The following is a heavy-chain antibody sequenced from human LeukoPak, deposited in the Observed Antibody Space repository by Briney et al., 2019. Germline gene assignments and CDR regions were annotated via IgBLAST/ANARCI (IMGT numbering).Heavy chain of an antibody. J-gene: IGHJ4*02. CDR1: GGSISSYY. CDR3: ARAVYYGSTLDY. Sequence: SETLSLTCGVSGGSISSYYWSWIRQPPGKGLEWIGYIYYSGSTNYNPSLKSRVTISVDTSKNQFSLKLSSVTAADTAVYYCARAVYYGSTLDYWGQGTLVTVSS. V-gene: IGHV4-59*01. D-gene: IGHD3-10*01. CDR2: IYYSGST.